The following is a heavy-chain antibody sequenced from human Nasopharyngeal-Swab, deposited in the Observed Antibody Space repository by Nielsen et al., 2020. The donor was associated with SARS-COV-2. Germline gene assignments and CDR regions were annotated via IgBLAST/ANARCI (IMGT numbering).Heavy chain of an antibody. CDR2: IFYSGST. CDR1: GGSISGYY. CDR3: ARRGNSYGGNWFDS. Sequence: SETLSLTCTVPGGSISGYYWSWIRQPSGKGLEWIGHIFYSGSTTYNPSLRSRVTISVDTSKNQFSLRLSSVTAADTAVYFCARRGNSYGGNWFDSWGLGSLVVVSS. D-gene: IGHD2/OR15-2a*01. V-gene: IGHV4-59*01. J-gene: IGHJ5*01.